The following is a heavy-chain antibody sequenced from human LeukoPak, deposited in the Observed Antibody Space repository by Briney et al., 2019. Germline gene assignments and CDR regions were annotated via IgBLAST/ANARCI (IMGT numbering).Heavy chain of an antibody. CDR1: GGSISSSSYY. D-gene: IGHD6-19*01. V-gene: IGHV4-39*01. CDR2: IYYSGST. J-gene: IGHJ4*02. CDR3: ARYSSGWYPGDY. Sequence: SETLSLTCTASGGSISSSSYYWGWIRQPPGKGLEWIGSIYYSGSTYYSPSLKSRVTISVDTSKNQFSLKLSSVTAADTAVYYCARYSSGWYPGDYWGQGTLVTVSS.